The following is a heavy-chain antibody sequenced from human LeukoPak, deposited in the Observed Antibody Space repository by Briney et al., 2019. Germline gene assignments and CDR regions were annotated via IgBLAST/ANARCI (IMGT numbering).Heavy chain of an antibody. CDR1: GFTFSSYS. Sequence: GGSLRLSCAASGFTFSSYSMNWVRQAPGKGLEWVSYISSSSSTIYYADSVKGRFTISRDNAKNSLYLQMNSLRAEDTAVYYCATELDFWSGLDAFDIWGQGTMVTISS. D-gene: IGHD3-3*01. CDR2: ISSSSSTI. CDR3: ATELDFWSGLDAFDI. J-gene: IGHJ3*02. V-gene: IGHV3-48*01.